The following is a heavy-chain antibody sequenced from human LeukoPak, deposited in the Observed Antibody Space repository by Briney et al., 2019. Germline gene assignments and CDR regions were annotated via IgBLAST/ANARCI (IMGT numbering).Heavy chain of an antibody. CDR2: IYPGGSDT. CDR1: GYSFTSYW. D-gene: IGHD1-1*01. CDR3: ATLNGPTQNFDY. Sequence: GESLNISYKDSGYSFTSYWIAWVRQLPGKGQECMGIIYPGGSDTRYSPSFQGQVTISADKSISTAYLQWSSLKASDTAMYYCATLNGPTQNFDYWGQGTLVTVSS. V-gene: IGHV5-51*01. J-gene: IGHJ4*02.